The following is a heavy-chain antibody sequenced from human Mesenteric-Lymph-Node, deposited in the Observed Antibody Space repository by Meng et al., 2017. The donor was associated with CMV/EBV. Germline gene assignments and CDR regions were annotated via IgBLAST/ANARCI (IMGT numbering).Heavy chain of an antibody. D-gene: IGHD6-6*01. CDR1: GYSFTSYW. Sequence: GESLKISCKGSGYSFTSYWIGWVRQMPGKGLEWMGIIYPGDSDTRYSPSFQGQVTISADKSISTAYLQWSSLKASDTAMYYCARQRAARRTGYYYYGMDVWDQGTTVTVSS. CDR2: IYPGDSDT. CDR3: ARQRAARRTGYYYYGMDV. J-gene: IGHJ6*02. V-gene: IGHV5-51*01.